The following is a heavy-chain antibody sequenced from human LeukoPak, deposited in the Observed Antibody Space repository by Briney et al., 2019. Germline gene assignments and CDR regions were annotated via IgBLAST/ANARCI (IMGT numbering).Heavy chain of an antibody. Sequence: GGSLRLSCAASGFTFSTYAVNWVRQAPGKGLEWVSTISGSGDSTYYADSVKGRFTISRDNSKDTLYLQMSSVRVDDTAVYYCAKGDYGDSSYYYYGMDVWGQGTMVTVSS. CDR3: AKGDYGDSSYYYYGMDV. CDR2: ISGSGDST. V-gene: IGHV3-23*01. J-gene: IGHJ6*02. CDR1: GFTFSTYA. D-gene: IGHD2-21*02.